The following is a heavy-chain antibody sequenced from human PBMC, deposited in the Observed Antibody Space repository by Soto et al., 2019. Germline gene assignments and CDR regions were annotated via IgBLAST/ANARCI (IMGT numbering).Heavy chain of an antibody. V-gene: IGHV4-38-2*01. D-gene: IGHD2-2*01. CDR1: ITNIYY. CDR3: ASPSSTYCSDTSCSVAPFHY. CDR2: IYHSGST. Sequence: SETLSLTCAVSITNIYYFGWIRQPPGKGLEWIGSIYHSGSTYYDPSLKSRVTISVETSRNQFSLKLRSVTAADTAVYFCASPSSTYCSDTSCSVAPFHYWGQGIVVTVSS. J-gene: IGHJ4*02.